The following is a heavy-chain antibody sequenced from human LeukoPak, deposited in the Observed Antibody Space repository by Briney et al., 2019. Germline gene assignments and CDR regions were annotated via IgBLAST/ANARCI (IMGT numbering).Heavy chain of an antibody. J-gene: IGHJ4*02. CDR1: GFTFSSYA. V-gene: IGHV3-64*01. Sequence: PGGSLRLSCAASGFTFSSYAMHWVRQAPGKGLEYVSAISSNGGSTYYANSVKGRFTISRDNSKNTLYLQMNSLRAEDTAVYYCAKGTSGYDTSWFDYWGQGTLVTVSS. D-gene: IGHD5-12*01. CDR3: AKGTSGYDTSWFDY. CDR2: ISSNGGST.